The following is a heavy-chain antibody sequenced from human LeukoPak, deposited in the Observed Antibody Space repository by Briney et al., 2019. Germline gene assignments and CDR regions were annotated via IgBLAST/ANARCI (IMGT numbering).Heavy chain of an antibody. J-gene: IGHJ2*01. V-gene: IGHV4-59*01. CDR3: ARDRVVTVTTFWYFDL. D-gene: IGHD4-17*01. Sequence: SETLSLTCTVSGGSISSYYWSWIRQPPGKGLEWIGYIYYSGSTNYNPSLKSRVTVSVDTSKNQFSLKLSSVTAADTAVYYCARDRVVTVTTFWYFDLWGRGTLVTVSS. CDR2: IYYSGST. CDR1: GGSISSYY.